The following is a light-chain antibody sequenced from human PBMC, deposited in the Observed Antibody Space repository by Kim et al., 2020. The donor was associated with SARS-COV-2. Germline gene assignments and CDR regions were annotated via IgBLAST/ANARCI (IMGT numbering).Light chain of an antibody. CDR3: QSYDNNNRV. Sequence: GMPVTISCTRSSGSIASNYGQWYQQRPGSSPTTVIYEDNQRPSGVPARFSGSIDSSSNSASLTISGLKTEDEADYYCQSYDNNNRVFGGGTQLTVL. J-gene: IGLJ3*02. V-gene: IGLV6-57*01. CDR2: EDN. CDR1: SGSIASNY.